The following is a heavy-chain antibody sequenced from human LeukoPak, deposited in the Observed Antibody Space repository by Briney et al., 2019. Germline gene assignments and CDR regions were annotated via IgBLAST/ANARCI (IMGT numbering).Heavy chain of an antibody. J-gene: IGHJ4*02. CDR3: AKDSTYYDFWSGYYAGPFDY. CDR2: IRGSGDNT. D-gene: IGHD3-3*01. CDR1: GFTFSSYA. V-gene: IGHV3-23*01. Sequence: SGGSLRLSCAASGFTFSSYAMSWVRQAPGKGLEWVSAIRGSGDNTLYADSVKGRFTISRDNSKNTLYLQMNSLRAEDTAVYYCAKDSTYYDFWSGYYAGPFDYWGQGTLVTVSS.